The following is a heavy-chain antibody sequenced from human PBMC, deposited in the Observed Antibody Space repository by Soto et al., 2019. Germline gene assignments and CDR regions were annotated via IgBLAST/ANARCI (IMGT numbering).Heavy chain of an antibody. CDR3: ARGSLVVVITSAFDI. J-gene: IGHJ3*02. Sequence: GASVKVSCKASGDTFSTYTISWVRQAPGQGLEWMGGIIPIFGTANYAQKFQGRVTITADESTSTAYMELSSLRSEDTAVYYCARGSLVVVITSAFDIWGQGTMVTVSS. CDR1: GDTFSTYT. V-gene: IGHV1-69*13. CDR2: IIPIFGTA. D-gene: IGHD3-22*01.